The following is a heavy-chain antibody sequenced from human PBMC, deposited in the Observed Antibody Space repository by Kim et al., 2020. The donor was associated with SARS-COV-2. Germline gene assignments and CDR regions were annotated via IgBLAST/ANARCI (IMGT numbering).Heavy chain of an antibody. CDR1: GFTFGNYA. CDR3: ASGSILGVFSRDY. CDR2: ISWIQSGT. J-gene: IGHJ4*02. D-gene: IGHD3-3*01. V-gene: IGHV3-23*05. Sequence: GGSLRLSCAASGFTFGNYAMSWVRQAPGKGLEWVSSISWIQSGTYYADSVKGRFTISRDNVKNTLYLQMNSLRPEDTAVYYCASGSILGVFSRDYWGQGTPVTVSS.